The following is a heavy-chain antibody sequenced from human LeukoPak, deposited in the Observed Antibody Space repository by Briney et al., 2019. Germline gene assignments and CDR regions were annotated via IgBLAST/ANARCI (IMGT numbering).Heavy chain of an antibody. CDR1: GGTFSSYA. D-gene: IGHD2-2*01. Sequence: SVKVSCMASGGTFSSYAISWVRQAPGQGLEWMGGIIPIFGTANYAQKFQGRVTITADESTSTAYMELSSLRSEDTAVYYCARGVPAALGSFDYWGQGTLVTVSS. V-gene: IGHV1-69*01. CDR3: ARGVPAALGSFDY. J-gene: IGHJ4*02. CDR2: IIPIFGTA.